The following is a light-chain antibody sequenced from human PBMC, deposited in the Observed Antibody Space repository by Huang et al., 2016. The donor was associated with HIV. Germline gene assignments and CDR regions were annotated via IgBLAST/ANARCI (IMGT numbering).Light chain of an antibody. Sequence: EIVMTQSPATLSVSPGERATLSCRASQSVSRNLAWHQQKPGQAPRLLIYGTSTRATGIPARFSGSGSGTEFTLTISSLQSEDFAVYYCQQYNNRPYTFGQGTKLEIK. CDR3: QQYNNRPYT. CDR2: GTS. V-gene: IGKV3-15*01. J-gene: IGKJ2*01. CDR1: QSVSRN.